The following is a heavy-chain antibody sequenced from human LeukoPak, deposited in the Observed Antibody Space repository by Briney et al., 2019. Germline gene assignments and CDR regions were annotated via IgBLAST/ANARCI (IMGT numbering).Heavy chain of an antibody. CDR2: IYYSGTT. Sequence: SETLSLTCTVSGSSISNYYWSWILQPPGKGLEWIGYIYYSGTTNYNPSLKSRVTMSIDTSKNQFSLKLRSVTAADTAVYYCARSAYSSGFYYFDFWGQGALVTVSS. CDR3: ARSAYSSGFYYFDF. V-gene: IGHV4-59*08. D-gene: IGHD3-22*01. J-gene: IGHJ4*02. CDR1: GSSISNYY.